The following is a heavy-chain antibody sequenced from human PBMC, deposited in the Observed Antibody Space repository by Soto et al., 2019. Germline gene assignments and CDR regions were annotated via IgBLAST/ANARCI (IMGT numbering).Heavy chain of an antibody. Sequence: QVQLVESGGGVVQPGRSLRLSCAASGFTFSSYGMHWVRQAPGKGLEWVAVIWYDGSNKYYADSVKGRFTISRDNSKNKLYLQMNSLRAEDTAVYYCARDPGYSYGWVFDYWGQGTLVTVSS. CDR3: ARDPGYSYGWVFDY. CDR2: IWYDGSNK. J-gene: IGHJ4*02. CDR1: GFTFSSYG. D-gene: IGHD5-18*01. V-gene: IGHV3-33*01.